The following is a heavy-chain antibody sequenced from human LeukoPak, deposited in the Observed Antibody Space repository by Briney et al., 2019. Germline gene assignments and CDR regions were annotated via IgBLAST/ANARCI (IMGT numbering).Heavy chain of an antibody. CDR1: GFTFSIYA. D-gene: IGHD6-19*01. CDR3: AKESDSSGWGSTPSY. Sequence: GGSLRLSCAASGFTFSIYAMSWVRQAPGKGLEWVSSISGTSGNTYYADSVKGRFAISRDNSKDTLYLQMNSLRAEDTAVYYCAKESDSSGWGSTPSYWGQGTLVTVSS. V-gene: IGHV3-23*01. CDR2: ISGTSGNT. J-gene: IGHJ4*02.